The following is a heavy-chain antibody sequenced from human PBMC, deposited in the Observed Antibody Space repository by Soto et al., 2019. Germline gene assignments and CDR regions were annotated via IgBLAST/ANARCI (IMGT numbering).Heavy chain of an antibody. CDR2: ISSNGGST. CDR3: ASSTSTSIARSVPYYYMDV. J-gene: IGHJ6*03. Sequence: GGSLRLSCAASGFTFSSYAMHWVRQAPGKGLEYVSAISSNGGSTYYANSEKGRFTISRDDSKNTLYLQMGSLRAEDMAVYYCASSTSTSIARSVPYYYMDVWGKGTTVTVSS. CDR1: GFTFSSYA. V-gene: IGHV3-64*01. D-gene: IGHD2-2*01.